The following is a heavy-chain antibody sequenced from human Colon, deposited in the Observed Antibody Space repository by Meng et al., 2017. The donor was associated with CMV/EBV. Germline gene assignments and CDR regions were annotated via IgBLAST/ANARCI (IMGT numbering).Heavy chain of an antibody. D-gene: IGHD6-19*01. V-gene: IGHV3-48*03. J-gene: IGHJ6*02. Sequence: SCAASGFTFNNFEMNWVRQAPGKGLEWVSYISIRGTTIYYADSVKGRFTISRDNAKNSLYLQMNSLRAEDTAVYYCAKVYSSGWDDGMDVWGQGTTVTVSS. CDR1: GFTFNNFE. CDR2: ISIRGTTI. CDR3: AKVYSSGWDDGMDV.